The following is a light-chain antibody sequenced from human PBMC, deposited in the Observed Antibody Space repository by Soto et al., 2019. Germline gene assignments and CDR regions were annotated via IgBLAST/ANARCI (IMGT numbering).Light chain of an antibody. J-gene: IGKJ1*01. Sequence: DIVMTQSPDSLAVSLGERATINCKSSQSVLYSSNNKNYLAWYQQKPGQPPKLLIYWAPTRESGVPDRFSGSGSGTDFTLTISSLQAEDVAVYYCQRYYSAPQTFGQGTKVEIK. V-gene: IGKV4-1*01. CDR3: QRYYSAPQT. CDR2: WAP. CDR1: QSVLYSSNNKNY.